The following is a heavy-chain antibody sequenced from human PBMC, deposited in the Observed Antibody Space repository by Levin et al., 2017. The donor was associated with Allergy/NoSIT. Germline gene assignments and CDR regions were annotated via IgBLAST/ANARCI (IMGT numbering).Heavy chain of an antibody. J-gene: IGHJ1*01. CDR2: INPNSGGT. V-gene: IGHV1-2*02. D-gene: IGHD5-18*01. CDR3: AREGIQLQKYFQH. CDR1: GYTFTGYY. Sequence: GESLKISCKASGYTFTGYYMHWVRQAPGQGLEWMGWINPNSGGTNYAQKFQGRVTMTRDTSISTAYMELSRLRSDDTAVYYCAREGIQLQKYFQHWGQGTLVTVSS.